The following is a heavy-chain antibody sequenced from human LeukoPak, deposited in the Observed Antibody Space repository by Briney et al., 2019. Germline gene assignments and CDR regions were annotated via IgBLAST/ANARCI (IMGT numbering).Heavy chain of an antibody. CDR1: GGSMSSYY. Sequence: PSETLSLTCTVSGGSMSSYYWSWIRQPPGKGLEWIGYIYYSGSTKYNPSLKSRVTISVDTSKNQFSLKLSSVTAADTAVYYCARGARAGYDLEPFDYWGQGTLVTVSS. CDR3: ARGARAGYDLEPFDY. D-gene: IGHD5-24*01. V-gene: IGHV4-59*08. CDR2: IYYSGST. J-gene: IGHJ4*02.